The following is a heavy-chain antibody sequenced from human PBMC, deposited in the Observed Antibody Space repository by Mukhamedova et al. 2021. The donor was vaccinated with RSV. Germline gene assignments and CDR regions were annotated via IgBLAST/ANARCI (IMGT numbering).Heavy chain of an antibody. J-gene: IGHJ6*02. D-gene: IGHD6-13*01. CDR2: ISWNSGSI. CDR3: AKDLVSIAAARGGMDV. V-gene: IGHV3-9*01. Sequence: GKGLEWVSGISWNSGSIGYADSVKGRFTISRDNAKNSLYLQMNSLRAEDTALYYCAKDLVSIAAARGGMDVWGHGHTVTVSS.